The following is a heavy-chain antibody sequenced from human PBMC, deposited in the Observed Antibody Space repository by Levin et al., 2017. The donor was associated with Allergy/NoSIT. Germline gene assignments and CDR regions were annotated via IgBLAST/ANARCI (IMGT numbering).Heavy chain of an antibody. J-gene: IGHJ1*01. D-gene: IGHD6-13*01. CDR2: IKQDGSEK. CDR3: AREYSSSWYSAEYFQH. CDR1: GFTFSSYW. V-gene: IGHV3-7*01. Sequence: GESLKISCAASGFTFSSYWMSWVRQAPGKGLEWVANIKQDGSEKYYVDSVKGRFTISRDNAKNSLYLQMNSLRAEDTAVYYCAREYSSSWYSAEYFQHWGQGTLVTVSS.